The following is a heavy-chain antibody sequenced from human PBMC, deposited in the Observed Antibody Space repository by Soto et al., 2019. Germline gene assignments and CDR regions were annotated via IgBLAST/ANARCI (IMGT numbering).Heavy chain of an antibody. V-gene: IGHV1-69*13. CDR3: ARDRARYCSDGSFSDCDC. CDR2: IIPIFGTS. Sequence: SGKLSCNASGGTFSSYAISWERQAPGQGLEWMGGIIPIFGTSNYAQKFQGRVTITADESTSTAYMELSSLRSEDTAVYYCARDRARYCSDGSFSDCDCWGKRSMV. J-gene: IGHJ4*02. CDR1: GGTFSSYA. D-gene: IGHD2-15*01.